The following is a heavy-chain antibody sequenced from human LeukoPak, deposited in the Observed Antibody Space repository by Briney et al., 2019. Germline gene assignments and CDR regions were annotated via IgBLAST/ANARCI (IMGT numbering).Heavy chain of an antibody. CDR3: ARNHSTQGYFDY. CDR2: IYHSGST. V-gene: IGHV4-38-2*01. Sequence: SETLSLTCAVSGYSISSGDCWGWIRQSPGKGLEWLGSIYHSGSTHYNPSVKSRVTISVDTPKNQFSLSLNSVTAADTAVYYCARNHSTQGYFDYWGQGTLVTVSS. D-gene: IGHD2-2*01. CDR1: GYSISSGDC. J-gene: IGHJ4*02.